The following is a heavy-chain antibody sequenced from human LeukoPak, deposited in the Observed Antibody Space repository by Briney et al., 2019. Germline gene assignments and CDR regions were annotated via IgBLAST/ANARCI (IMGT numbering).Heavy chain of an antibody. D-gene: IGHD3-10*01. CDR1: SDSINSYY. CDR2: IYYSGST. J-gene: IGHJ4*02. Sequence: SETLSLTCTVSSDSINSYYWTWIRQPPGRGLEWIGYIYYSGSTKSNPSLKSRVTISVDTSKNQFSLNLSSVTAADTAIYYCARDSGARFDCWGQGTLVTVSS. V-gene: IGHV4-59*01. CDR3: ARDSGARFDC.